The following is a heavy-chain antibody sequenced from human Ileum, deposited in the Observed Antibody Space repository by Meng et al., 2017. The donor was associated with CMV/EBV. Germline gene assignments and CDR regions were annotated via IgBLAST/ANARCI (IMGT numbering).Heavy chain of an antibody. CDR1: GGSISTYS. V-gene: IGHV4-59*01. CDR3: ARMGGGGPIGAESITGTHRHARDFDY. D-gene: IGHD1-7*01. J-gene: IGHJ4*02. Sequence: SETLSLTCTVSGGSISTYSWSWIRQPPGKGLEWIVYIYDSGSTNCNPSLKSRVTISVDTSKNQFSPRLSSVTAADTAGYYCARMGGGGPIGAESITGTHRHARDFDYWGQGTLVTVSS. CDR2: IYDSGST.